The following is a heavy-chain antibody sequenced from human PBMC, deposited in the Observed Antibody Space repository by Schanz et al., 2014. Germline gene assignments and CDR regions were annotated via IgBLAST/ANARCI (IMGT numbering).Heavy chain of an antibody. CDR3: ARDVHYHRSGSDDY. V-gene: IGHV3-23*01. CDR1: GFTFNNYD. J-gene: IGHJ4*02. D-gene: IGHD3-10*01. Sequence: VQLMESGGGLVQPGGSLRLSCAASGFTFNNYDMNWVRLVPGKGLECVSGISGGGGSAYYADSVKGRFTISRDNAKNSLYLQMNSLRDDDTAMYYCARDVHYHRSGSDDYWGRGTLVTVSS. CDR2: ISGGGGSA.